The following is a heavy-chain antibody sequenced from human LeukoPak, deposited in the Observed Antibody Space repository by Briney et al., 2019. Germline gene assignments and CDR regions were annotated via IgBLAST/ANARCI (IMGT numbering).Heavy chain of an antibody. V-gene: IGHV3-30*18. Sequence: GRSLRLSFAASGFTFSSYGMHWVRRAPGKGLGGVAVISYDGSNKYYADSVKGRFTISRDNSKNTLYLQMNGLRAEDTAVYYCAKDSSSWYYFDYWGQGTLVTVSS. CDR2: ISYDGSNK. CDR1: GFTFSSYG. D-gene: IGHD6-13*01. CDR3: AKDSSSWYYFDY. J-gene: IGHJ4*02.